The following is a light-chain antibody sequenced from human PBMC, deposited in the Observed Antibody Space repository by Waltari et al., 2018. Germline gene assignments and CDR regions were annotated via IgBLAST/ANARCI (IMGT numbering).Light chain of an antibody. Sequence: IVLTQSPATLSLSQGDSATLSCRASQSVNNKLARYQQKPGQAPRHLLYDASTRATGVPARFSGSGSGTDLTLSISSLEPEDFAVYYCQHRSSWPLTFGGGTKLEIK. J-gene: IGKJ4*01. CDR2: DAS. CDR1: QSVNNK. V-gene: IGKV3-11*01. CDR3: QHRSSWPLT.